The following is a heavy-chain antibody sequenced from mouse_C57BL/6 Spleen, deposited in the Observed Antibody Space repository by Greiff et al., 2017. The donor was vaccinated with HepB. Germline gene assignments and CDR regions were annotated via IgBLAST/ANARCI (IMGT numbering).Heavy chain of an antibody. CDR2: IDPANGNT. D-gene: IGHD1-3*01. Sequence: EVQRVESVAELVRPGASVKLSCTASGFNIKNTYMHWVKQRPEQGLEWIGRIDPANGNTKYAPKFQGKATITADTSSNTAYLQLSSLTSEDTAIYYCARGDLVGVPPFAYWGQGTLVTVSA. J-gene: IGHJ3*01. V-gene: IGHV14-3*01. CDR1: GFNIKNTY. CDR3: ARGDLVGVPPFAY.